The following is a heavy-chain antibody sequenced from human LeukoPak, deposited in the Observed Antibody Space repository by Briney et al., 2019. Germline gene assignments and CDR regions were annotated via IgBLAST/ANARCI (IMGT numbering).Heavy chain of an antibody. CDR3: ARQSYDSSGYYPNWFDP. D-gene: IGHD3-22*01. CDR2: IYPGDSDT. CDR1: GYSFTSYW. Sequence: GESLKISCKGSGYSFTSYWIGWARQMPGKGLEWMGIIYPGDSDTRYSPSFQGQVTISADKSISTAYLQWSSLKASDTAMYYCARQSYDSSGYYPNWFDPWGQGTLVTVSS. J-gene: IGHJ5*02. V-gene: IGHV5-51*01.